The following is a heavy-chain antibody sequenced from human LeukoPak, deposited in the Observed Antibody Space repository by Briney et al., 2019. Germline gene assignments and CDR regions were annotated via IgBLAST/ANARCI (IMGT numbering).Heavy chain of an antibody. D-gene: IGHD6-19*01. CDR2: ISSSGSYI. CDR1: GFTFSSYS. Sequence: GGPLRLSCAASGFTFSSYSMNWVRQAPGKGLEWVSSISSSGSYIYYADSVKGRFTISRDNAKNSLYLQMSSLRVEDTAVYYRARDRGGSGWYDYWGQGTLVSASS. CDR3: ARDRGGSGWYDY. V-gene: IGHV3-21*01. J-gene: IGHJ4*02.